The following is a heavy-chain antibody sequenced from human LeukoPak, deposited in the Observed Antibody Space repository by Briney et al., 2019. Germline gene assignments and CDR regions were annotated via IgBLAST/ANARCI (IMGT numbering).Heavy chain of an antibody. D-gene: IGHD5-12*01. Sequence: SETLSLTCAVSGGSISSGGYSWSWIRQPPGKGLEWIGSIYYSGSTYYNPSLKSRVTISVDTSKNQFSLKLSSVTAADTAVYYCASYEYSGYGKRRPFDYWGQGTLVTVSS. V-gene: IGHV4-30-2*03. CDR2: IYYSGST. J-gene: IGHJ4*02. CDR1: GGSISSGGYS. CDR3: ASYEYSGYGKRRPFDY.